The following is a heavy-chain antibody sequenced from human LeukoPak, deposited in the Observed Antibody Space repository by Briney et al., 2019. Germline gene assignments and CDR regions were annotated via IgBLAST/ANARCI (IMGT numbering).Heavy chain of an antibody. Sequence: GGSLRLSCAASGFTFSSYWMSWVRQAPGKGLEWVANIKQDGSEKYYVDSVKGRFTISRDNAKNSLYLQMNSLRAEDTAVYYCARAAGALSEDYYYYYMDVWGKGTTVTVSS. V-gene: IGHV3-7*04. CDR2: IKQDGSEK. CDR1: GFTFSSYW. J-gene: IGHJ6*03. CDR3: ARAAGALSEDYYYYYMDV. D-gene: IGHD4/OR15-4a*01.